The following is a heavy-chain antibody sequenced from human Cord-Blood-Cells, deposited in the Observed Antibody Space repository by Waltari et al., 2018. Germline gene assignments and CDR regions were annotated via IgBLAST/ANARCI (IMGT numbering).Heavy chain of an antibody. CDR2: LYYSGST. CDR3: ARHPDYGDYVSYYFDY. CDR1: GDPISTSTSY. V-gene: IGHV4-39*01. D-gene: IGHD4-17*01. J-gene: IGHJ4*02. Sequence: QLQLQESGPGLVKPSETLSLTRTVSGDPISTSTSYCAWIRQPPGKGLKWIGSLYYSGSTYYNPSLKSRVTISVDTSKNQFSLKLSSVTAADTAVYYCARHPDYGDYVSYYFDYWGQGTLVTVSS.